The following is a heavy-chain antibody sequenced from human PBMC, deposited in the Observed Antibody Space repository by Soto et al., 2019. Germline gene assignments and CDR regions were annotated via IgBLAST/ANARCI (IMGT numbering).Heavy chain of an antibody. V-gene: IGHV3-33*01. CDR3: ARDRYSSGWYDLDY. CDR1: GFTFSSYG. CDR2: IWYDGSNK. J-gene: IGHJ4*02. Sequence: QVQLVESGGGVVQPGRSLRLSCAASGFTFSSYGMHWVRQAPGKGLEWVAVIWYDGSNKYYADSVKGRFTISRDNSKKTLYLQMNSLRAEDTAVYYCARDRYSSGWYDLDYWGQGTLGTVSS. D-gene: IGHD6-19*01.